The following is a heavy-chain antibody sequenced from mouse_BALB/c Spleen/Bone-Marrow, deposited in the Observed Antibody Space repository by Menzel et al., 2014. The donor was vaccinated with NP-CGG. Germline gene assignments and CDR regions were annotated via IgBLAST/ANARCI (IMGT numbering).Heavy chain of an antibody. CDR3: ARGLRGYAMDY. V-gene: IGHV5-12-2*01. D-gene: IGHD2-4*01. J-gene: IGHJ4*01. CDR1: GFTFSSYT. CDR2: ISNGGGST. Sequence: EVKLMESGGGLVQPGGSLKLSCAASGFTFSSYTMSWVRRTPEKRLEWVAYISNGGGSTYYPDTVKGRFTISRDNAKNTLYLQMSSLKSEDTAMYYCARGLRGYAMDYWGQGTSVTVSS.